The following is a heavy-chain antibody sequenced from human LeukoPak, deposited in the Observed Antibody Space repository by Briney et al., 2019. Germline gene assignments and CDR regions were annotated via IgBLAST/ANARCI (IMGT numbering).Heavy chain of an antibody. D-gene: IGHD3-22*01. CDR1: GYTFTSYG. V-gene: IGHV1-18*01. Sequence: ASVKVSCKASGYTFTSYGISWVRQAPGQGLEWMGWISAYNGNTNYAQKLQGRVTMTTDTSTNTAYMELRSLRSDDTAVYYCARARVTMIVVVIDAFDIWGQGTMVTVSS. J-gene: IGHJ3*02. CDR3: ARARVTMIVVVIDAFDI. CDR2: ISAYNGNT.